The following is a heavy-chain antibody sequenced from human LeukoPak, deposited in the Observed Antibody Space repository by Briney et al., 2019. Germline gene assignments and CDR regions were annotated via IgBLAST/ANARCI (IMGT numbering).Heavy chain of an antibody. Sequence: QPGGSLRLSCAASEFTFNNYAMNWVRQAPGKGLEWVSAISGSGGRTYYADSVKGRFTISRDNSKNTLYLQMNSLRAEDTAVYFCAKEYSGTFSPFPSYFDYWGQGTLVTVSS. CDR1: EFTFNNYA. J-gene: IGHJ4*02. CDR3: AKEYSGTFSPFPSYFDY. D-gene: IGHD1-26*01. V-gene: IGHV3-23*01. CDR2: ISGSGGRT.